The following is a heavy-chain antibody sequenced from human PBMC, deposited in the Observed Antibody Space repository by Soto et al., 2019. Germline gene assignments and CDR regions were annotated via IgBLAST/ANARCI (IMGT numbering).Heavy chain of an antibody. CDR3: ARDLYYSSGRYFDHDAFDI. J-gene: IGHJ3*02. V-gene: IGHV1-18*01. CDR2: ISPHNDRT. CDR1: GYNFTSYG. Sequence: QVQLVQSGADVKKPGASVKVSCKASGYNFTSYGISWVRQAPGQGLEWMGWISPHNDRTKYARRFQDRVTMTTETPTSTVYVELGSLRSADTTVYYCARDLYYSSGRYFDHDAFDIWGQGTVVTVSS. D-gene: IGHD6-19*01.